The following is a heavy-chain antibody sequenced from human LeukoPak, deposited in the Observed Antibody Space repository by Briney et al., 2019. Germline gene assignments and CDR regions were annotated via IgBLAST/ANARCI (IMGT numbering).Heavy chain of an antibody. Sequence: SETLSLTCTVSGYSISSGYYWGWIRQPPGKGLEWIGSIYHSGSTYYNPSLKSRVTISVDTSKNQFSLKLSSVTAADAAVYYCARPPGIAAAGTGWFDPWGQGTLVTVSS. CDR2: IYHSGST. CDR1: GYSISSGYY. J-gene: IGHJ5*02. D-gene: IGHD6-13*01. V-gene: IGHV4-38-2*02. CDR3: ARPPGIAAAGTGWFDP.